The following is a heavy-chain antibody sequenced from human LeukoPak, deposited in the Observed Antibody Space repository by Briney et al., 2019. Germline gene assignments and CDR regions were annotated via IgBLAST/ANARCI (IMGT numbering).Heavy chain of an antibody. CDR1: GYTLTELS. CDR3: VSASGYSPNNWFDP. V-gene: IGHV1-24*01. CDR2: FDPEDGET. J-gene: IGHJ5*02. Sequence: ASVKVSCKVSGYTLTELSMHWVRQAPGKGLEWMGGFDPEDGETIYAQKFQGRVTMTEDTSTDTAYMELSSLRSEDTAVYYCVSASGYSPNNWFDPWGQGTLVTVSS. D-gene: IGHD3-3*01.